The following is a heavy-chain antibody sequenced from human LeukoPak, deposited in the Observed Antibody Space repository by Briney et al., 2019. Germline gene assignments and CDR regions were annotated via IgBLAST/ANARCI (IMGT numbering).Heavy chain of an antibody. J-gene: IGHJ5*01. CDR1: GFTLSSNY. CDR3: AKLAVAYGDS. V-gene: IGHV3-66*04. D-gene: IGHD5-12*01. CDR2: IYSGGST. Sequence: GGSPRLSCAASGFTLSSNYMGWVRQAPGKGLEWVSVIYSGGSTYYPDSVKGRFTISRDNSKNTLYLEMNSLRAEDTVVYYSAKLAVAYGDSWGQGTLVTVSS.